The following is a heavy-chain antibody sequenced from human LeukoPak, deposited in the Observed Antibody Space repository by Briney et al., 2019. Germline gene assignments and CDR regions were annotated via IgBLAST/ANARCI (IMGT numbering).Heavy chain of an antibody. V-gene: IGHV3-7*01. Sequence: PGGSLRLSCAAAGFTFSSYWMSWVRQAPGKGLEWVANIRQDGSVQNYVDSVKGRFTISRDNPKNSVYLQMSSLRAEDTAVYYCARGGVYSSLPFDYWGQGTLVTVSS. CDR2: IRQDGSVQ. J-gene: IGHJ4*02. D-gene: IGHD6-6*01. CDR1: GFTFSSYW. CDR3: ARGGVYSSLPFDY.